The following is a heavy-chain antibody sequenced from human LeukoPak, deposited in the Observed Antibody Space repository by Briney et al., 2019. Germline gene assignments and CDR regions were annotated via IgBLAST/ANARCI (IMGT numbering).Heavy chain of an antibody. CDR1: SGSLNGYY. V-gene: IGHV4-34*01. J-gene: IGHJ5*02. Sequence: PSETLSLTCAVYSGSLNGYYWSWIRQPPGKGLEWIGEINQSGSTKYNPSLESRVTISVDTSKNQFSLKLSSMTAADTAVYYCARGPGSGSYFAWFDTWGQEALVTVSS. D-gene: IGHD3-10*01. CDR2: INQSGST. CDR3: ARGPGSGSYFAWFDT.